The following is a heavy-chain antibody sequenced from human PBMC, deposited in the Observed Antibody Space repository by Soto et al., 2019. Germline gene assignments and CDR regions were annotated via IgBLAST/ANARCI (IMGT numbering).Heavy chain of an antibody. J-gene: IGHJ4*02. Sequence: QVQLVQSGAEVKKPGASVKVSCKASGYTFTSYDINWVRQATGQGLEWMGWMNPNSGNTGYAQKFQGRVTMTRNTSISTAYMELSSLRSEDTAVYYCARGSRVITGTNINYYFDYWGQGTLVTVSS. CDR3: ARGSRVITGTNINYYFDY. V-gene: IGHV1-8*01. CDR1: GYTFTSYD. CDR2: MNPNSGNT. D-gene: IGHD1-20*01.